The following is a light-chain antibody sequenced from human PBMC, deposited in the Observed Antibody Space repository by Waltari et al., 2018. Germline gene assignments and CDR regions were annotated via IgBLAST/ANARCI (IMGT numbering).Light chain of an antibody. J-gene: IGLJ1*01. CDR2: EVN. CDR1: SSDVGGYNY. Sequence: QSALTQPASVSGSPGQSITISCTGSSSDVGGYNYGPWYQQYPGKVPKIMIYEVNNRPSGVSSRFSGSKSGNTASLTISGLQADDEADYYCSSFTSRHLYVFGTGTAVTVL. V-gene: IGLV2-14*01. CDR3: SSFTSRHLYV.